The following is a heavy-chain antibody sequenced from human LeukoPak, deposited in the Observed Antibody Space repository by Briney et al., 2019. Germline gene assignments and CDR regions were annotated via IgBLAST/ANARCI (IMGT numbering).Heavy chain of an antibody. CDR2: INHSGST. J-gene: IGHJ5*02. D-gene: IGHD1-26*01. CDR3: ARLRQQLLRVFDP. CDR1: GGSFSGYY. V-gene: IGHV4-34*01. Sequence: SETLSLTCAVYGGSFSGYYWSWIRQPPGKGLEWIGEINHSGSTNYNPSLKSRVTISVDTSKNQFSLKLSSVTAADTAVYYCARLRQQLLRVFDPWGQGTLVTVSS.